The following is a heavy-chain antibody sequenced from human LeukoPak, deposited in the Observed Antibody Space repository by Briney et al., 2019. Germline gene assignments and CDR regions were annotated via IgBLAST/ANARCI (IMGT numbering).Heavy chain of an antibody. J-gene: IGHJ6*02. CDR1: GFTFSDYY. Sequence: GGSLRLSCAASGFTFSDYYMNWIRQAPGKGLEWVSIIYSGGTTNCADSVKGRFTISRDNSKNTLYLQMNNLRAEDTAVYYCATDASASYGLDVWGQGATVTVSS. CDR3: ATDASASYGLDV. CDR2: IYSGGTT. V-gene: IGHV3-66*01. D-gene: IGHD3-10*01.